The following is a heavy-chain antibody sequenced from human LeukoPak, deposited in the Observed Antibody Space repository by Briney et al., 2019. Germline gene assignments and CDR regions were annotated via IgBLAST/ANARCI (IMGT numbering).Heavy chain of an antibody. J-gene: IGHJ4*02. V-gene: IGHV4-59*01. CDR1: GGSITGYY. CDR2: IYHSGST. D-gene: IGHD6-19*01. Sequence: SETLSLTCTVSGGSITGYYWGWIRQPPGKGLEWIGYIYHSGSTKYNPSLKSRVIMSVDTSKNHFSLKLSSVTAADTAVYYCARDAVAGRVYYFDYWGQGILVTVSS. CDR3: ARDAVAGRVYYFDY.